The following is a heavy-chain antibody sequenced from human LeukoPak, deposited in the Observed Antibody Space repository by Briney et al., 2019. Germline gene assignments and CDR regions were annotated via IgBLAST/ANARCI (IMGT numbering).Heavy chain of an antibody. CDR3: AKAGGLGSYYTSWFDP. D-gene: IGHD3-10*01. CDR2: ISWNSDTI. J-gene: IGHJ5*02. Sequence: GGSLRLSCAASGFTFDHYAMHWVRQPPGRGLEWVSSISWNSDTIGYADSVKGRFTISRDNAKNSVYLQMNSLRPEDTALYYCAKAGGLGSYYTSWFDPWGQGTPVTVSS. V-gene: IGHV3-9*01. CDR1: GFTFDHYA.